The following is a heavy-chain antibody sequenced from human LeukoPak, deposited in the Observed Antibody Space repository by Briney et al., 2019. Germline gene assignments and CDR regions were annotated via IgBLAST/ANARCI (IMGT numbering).Heavy chain of an antibody. D-gene: IGHD2-21*02. J-gene: IGHJ3*01. Sequence: GGSLRLSCAASGFTVSSNYMSWVRQAPGKGLEWVSVIYSGGSTYYADSVKGRFTISRDNSKNTLYLQMNSLRAEDTAVYYCARDRYVYCGGDCLDAFDLWGQGTMVTVSS. V-gene: IGHV3-53*01. CDR2: IYSGGST. CDR3: ARDRYVYCGGDCLDAFDL. CDR1: GFTVSSNY.